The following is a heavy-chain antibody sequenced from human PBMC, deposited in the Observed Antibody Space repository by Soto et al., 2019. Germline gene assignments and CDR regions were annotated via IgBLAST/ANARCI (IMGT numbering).Heavy chain of an antibody. CDR2: IYTGGTT. V-gene: IGHV3-53*01. Sequence: EVQLVESGGGLIQPGGSLRLSCVVSGFTVSSSNYMSWVRQAPGKGLEWVSVIYTGGTTYYADSVKGRFTISRDNSKNTLYLQMNSLRAEDTAVHYCHGYGYWGQGTLVTVSS. D-gene: IGHD5-12*01. J-gene: IGHJ4*02. CDR3: HGYGY. CDR1: GFTVSSSNY.